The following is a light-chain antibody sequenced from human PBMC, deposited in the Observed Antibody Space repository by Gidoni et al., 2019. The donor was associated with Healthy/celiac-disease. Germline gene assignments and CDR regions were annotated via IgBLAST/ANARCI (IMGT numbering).Light chain of an antibody. CDR1: NIGSKS. J-gene: IGLJ2*01. CDR3: QVWDSSSDQPGVV. CDR2: DDS. V-gene: IGLV3-21*02. Sequence: SYVLTQPPTVSVAPGQTARITCGGNNIGSKSEHWYQQKQGQAPVLVVYDDSARPSGVPAPCSGSNSGNTASLTISRVEAGDEADYYCQVWDSSSDQPGVVFGGGTKLTVL.